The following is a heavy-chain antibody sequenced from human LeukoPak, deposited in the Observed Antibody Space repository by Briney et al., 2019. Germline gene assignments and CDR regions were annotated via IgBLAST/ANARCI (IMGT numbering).Heavy chain of an antibody. Sequence: PSETLSLTCTVSGGSISSYYWSWIRQPPGKGLEWIGYIYYSGSTNYNPSLKSRVTISVDTSKNQFSLKLSSVTAADTAVYYCARRARNYYDSSGFDYWGQGTLVTVSS. CDR2: IYYSGST. CDR1: GGSISSYY. CDR3: ARRARNYYDSSGFDY. J-gene: IGHJ4*02. V-gene: IGHV4-59*12. D-gene: IGHD3-22*01.